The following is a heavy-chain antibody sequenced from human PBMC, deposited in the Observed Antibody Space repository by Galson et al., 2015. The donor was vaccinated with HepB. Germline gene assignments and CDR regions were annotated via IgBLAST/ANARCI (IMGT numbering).Heavy chain of an antibody. Sequence: SLRLSCAASGFTFSSYAMHWVRQAPGKGLEWVAVISYDGSNKYYADSVKGRFTISRDNSKNTLYLQMNSLRAEDTAVYYCARDPSSGWYQYYYYGMDVWGQGTTVTVSS. D-gene: IGHD6-19*01. CDR2: ISYDGSNK. J-gene: IGHJ6*02. V-gene: IGHV3-30-3*01. CDR3: ARDPSSGWYQYYYYGMDV. CDR1: GFTFSSYA.